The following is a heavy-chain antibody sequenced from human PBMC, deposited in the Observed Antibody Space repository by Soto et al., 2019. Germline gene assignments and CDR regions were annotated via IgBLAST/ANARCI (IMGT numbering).Heavy chain of an antibody. D-gene: IGHD2-15*01. Sequence: PSETLSLTCAVSGGSISSGGYSWSWIRQPPGKGLEWIGYIYHSGSTYHNPSLKSRVTISVDRSKNQFSLKLSSVTAADTAVYYCARTSGRWFPYNWFDPWGQGTLVTVSS. CDR1: GGSISSGGYS. CDR2: IYHSGST. V-gene: IGHV4-30-2*01. CDR3: ARTSGRWFPYNWFDP. J-gene: IGHJ5*02.